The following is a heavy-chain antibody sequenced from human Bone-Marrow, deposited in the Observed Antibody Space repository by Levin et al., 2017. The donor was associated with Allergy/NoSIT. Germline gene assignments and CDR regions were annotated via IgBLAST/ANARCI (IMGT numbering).Heavy chain of an antibody. CDR2: IKKDGSEQ. J-gene: IGHJ2*01. Sequence: PSQTLSLTCAGSGFTFSRSWMSWVRQAPGKGLEWVANIKKDGSEQKYVDSVKGRFTISRDNAKNSVYLQMNSLRAEDTAAYYCARDESIAQGEWYFDLWGRGTLVIVSS. CDR1: GFTFSRSW. D-gene: IGHD2-21*01. CDR3: ARDESIAQGEWYFDL. V-gene: IGHV3-7*01.